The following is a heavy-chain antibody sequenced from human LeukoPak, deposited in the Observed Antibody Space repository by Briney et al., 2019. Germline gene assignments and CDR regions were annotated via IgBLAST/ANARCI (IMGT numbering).Heavy chain of an antibody. CDR3: ARGPTMVRGVPNWFDP. CDR2: IYTSGST. V-gene: IGHV4-4*07. J-gene: IGHJ5*02. Sequence: SETLSLTCTVSGGSISSYYWSWIRQPAGKGLEWIGRIYTSGSTNYNPSLKSRVTMSVDTSKNQFSLKLSSVTAADTAVYYCARGPTMVRGVPNWFDPWGQGTLVTVSS. CDR1: GGSISSYY. D-gene: IGHD3-10*01.